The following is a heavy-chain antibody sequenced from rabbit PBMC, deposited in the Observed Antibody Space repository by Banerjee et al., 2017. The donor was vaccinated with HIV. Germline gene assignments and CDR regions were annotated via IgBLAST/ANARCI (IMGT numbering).Heavy chain of an antibody. V-gene: IGHV1S45*01. D-gene: IGHD7-1*01. CDR2: IYAGSSGST. CDR1: GFSFSSSYW. CDR3: ARDLGGSTDL. J-gene: IGHJ6*01. Sequence: QEQLEESGGDLVKPEGSLTLTCTASGFSFSSSYWPCWVRQAPGKGLEWIACIYAGSSGSTYYASWAKGRFTISKTSSTTVTLQMTSLTAADTATYFCARDLGGSTDLWGQGTLVTVS.